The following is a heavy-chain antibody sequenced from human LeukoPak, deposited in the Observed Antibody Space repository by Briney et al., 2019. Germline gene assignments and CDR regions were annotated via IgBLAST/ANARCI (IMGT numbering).Heavy chain of an antibody. V-gene: IGHV7-4-1*02. CDR2: INTNTGNP. CDR1: GYTFTSYD. J-gene: IGHJ6*02. CDR3: ARDLVGGSKYYYYGMDV. D-gene: IGHD1-26*01. Sequence: ASVKVSCKASGYTFTSYDINWVRQAPGQGLEWMGWINTNTGNPTYAQGFTGRFVFSLDTSVSTAYLQISSLKAEDTAVYYCARDLVGGSKYYYYGMDVWGQGTTVTVSS.